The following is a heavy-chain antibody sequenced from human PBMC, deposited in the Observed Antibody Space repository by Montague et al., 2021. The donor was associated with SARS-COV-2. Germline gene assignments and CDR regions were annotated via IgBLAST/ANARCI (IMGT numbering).Heavy chain of an antibody. J-gene: IGHJ6*03. V-gene: IGHV4-61*08. D-gene: IGHD3-10*01. CDR3: ARLRDGVVPSPILGVGPYYSYYYMDV. CDR1: GFSLSTGGMC. CDR2: IYYSGST. Sequence: VKPTQTLTLTCTFSGFSLSTGGMCVSWIRQPPGKGLEWIGYIYYSGSTKYSPSLKSRLTISADTSKNQFSLKLTSVAAADTAVYYCARLRDGVVPSPILGVGPYYSYYYMDVWGRGTTVTVSS.